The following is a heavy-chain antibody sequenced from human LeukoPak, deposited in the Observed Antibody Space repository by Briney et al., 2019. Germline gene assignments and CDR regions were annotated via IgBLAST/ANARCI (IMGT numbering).Heavy chain of an antibody. CDR1: GGSISSGRYY. D-gene: IGHD3-22*01. CDR3: ARYFDSSGRDVFDI. CDR2: IYYSGST. V-gene: IGHV4-31*03. J-gene: IGHJ3*02. Sequence: SETLSLTCTVSGGSISSGRYYWSWIRQHAGKGLEWIGYIYYSGSTYYNPSLKSRVTISVDTSKNQFSLKLSSVTAADTAVYYCARYFDSSGRDVFDIWGQGTLVTVSS.